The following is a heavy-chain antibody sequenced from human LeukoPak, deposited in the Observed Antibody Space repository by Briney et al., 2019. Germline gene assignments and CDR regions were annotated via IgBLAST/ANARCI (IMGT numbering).Heavy chain of an antibody. J-gene: IGHJ4*02. V-gene: IGHV3-64*01. Sequence: GGSLRLSCAASGFTFSSYAMHWVRQAPGKGLEYVSAITSNGGSTYYANSVKGRFTISRDNSKNTLYLQMGSLRAEDMAVYYCARGFKFGDYVWGSYRYTVATYFDYWGQGTLVTVSS. CDR3: ARGFKFGDYVWGSYRYTVATYFDY. D-gene: IGHD3-16*02. CDR2: ITSNGGST. CDR1: GFTFSSYA.